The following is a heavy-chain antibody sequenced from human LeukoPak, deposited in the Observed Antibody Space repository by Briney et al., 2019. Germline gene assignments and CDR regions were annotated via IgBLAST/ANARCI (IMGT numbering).Heavy chain of an antibody. D-gene: IGHD2-2*02. CDR1: GFTFSSYG. J-gene: IGHJ6*02. CDR3: ARDRACSSTSCYTYYYYYGMDV. Sequence: PGRSLRLSCAASGFTFSSYGMHWVRQAPGKGLEWVAVISYDGGNKYYADSVKGRFTISRDNSKNTLYLQMNSLRSEDTAVYYCARDRACSSTSCYTYYYYYGMDVWGQGTTVTVSS. V-gene: IGHV3-30*03. CDR2: ISYDGGNK.